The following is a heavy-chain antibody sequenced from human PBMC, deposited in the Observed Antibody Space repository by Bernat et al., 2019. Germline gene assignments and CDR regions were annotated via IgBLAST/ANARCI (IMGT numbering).Heavy chain of an antibody. J-gene: IGHJ4*02. CDR3: AREGDYYDSSGYYY. CDR2: IWYDGSNK. V-gene: IGHV3-33*01. D-gene: IGHD3-22*01. CDR1: GFTFRSYG. Sequence: QVQLVESGGGVVQPGRSLRLSCAASGFTFRSYGMHWVRQAPGKGLEWVAVIWYDGSNKYYADSVKGRFTIARDNSKNTLYLQMNSLRAEDTAVYYCAREGDYYDSSGYYYWGQGTLVTVSS.